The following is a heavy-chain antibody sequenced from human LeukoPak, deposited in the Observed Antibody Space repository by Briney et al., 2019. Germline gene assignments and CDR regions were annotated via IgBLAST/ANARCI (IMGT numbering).Heavy chain of an antibody. CDR3: ARDVPYYYYGMDV. Sequence: GGSLRLSCAASGFSFSSHGMHWVRQAPGKGLEWVALISYDGTNKYYADFVKGRFTISRDNSKNTLYLQMNSLRAEDTTVYYCARDVPYYYYGMDVWGLGTTVTVSS. D-gene: IGHD3-10*02. CDR1: GFSFSSHG. J-gene: IGHJ6*02. CDR2: ISYDGTNK. V-gene: IGHV3-30*03.